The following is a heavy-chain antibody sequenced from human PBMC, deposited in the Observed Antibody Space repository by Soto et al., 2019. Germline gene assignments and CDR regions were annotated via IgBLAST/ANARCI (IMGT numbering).Heavy chain of an antibody. V-gene: IGHV3-23*01. Sequence: VQLFESGGDLVQPGGSLRLSCVASGFILNNYAMSWVRQAPGKGLEWVSTIGGTEGDSYGVPLYEDSVKGRFTISRDSSANTLFLHMDNLRAEESALYYCVTRRRKWWAIDFWGQGTKVVVSS. D-gene: IGHD2-8*01. CDR1: GFILNNYA. J-gene: IGHJ3*01. CDR3: VTRRRKWWAIDF. CDR2: IGGTEGDSYGVP.